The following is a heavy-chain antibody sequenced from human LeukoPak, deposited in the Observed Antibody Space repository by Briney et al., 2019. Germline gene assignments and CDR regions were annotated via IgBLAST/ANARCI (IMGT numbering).Heavy chain of an antibody. J-gene: IGHJ2*01. CDR3: ARDHRYDFWSGYSRAYWYFDL. Sequence: PGRSLRLSCAASGFTFDDYGMSWVRQAPGKGLEWVSGINWNGGSTGYADSVKGRFTISRDNAKNSLYLQMNSLRAEDTALYHCARDHRYDFWSGYSRAYWYFDLWGRGTLVTVSS. D-gene: IGHD3-3*01. V-gene: IGHV3-20*01. CDR1: GFTFDDYG. CDR2: INWNGGST.